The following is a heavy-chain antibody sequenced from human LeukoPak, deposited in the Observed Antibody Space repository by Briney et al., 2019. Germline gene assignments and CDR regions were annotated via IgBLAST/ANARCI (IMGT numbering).Heavy chain of an antibody. CDR1: GFIFSNYA. Sequence: PGGSLRLSCAASGFIFSNYAMSWVRQAPGKGLEWVSSIHGGGGSAYYADSVKGRFTVSRDDSKKTLSLQMSSLRAEDTAAYYCAKRPRKLQGTHFQHWGQGTLVTVSS. CDR3: AKRPRKLQGTHFQH. V-gene: IGHV3-23*01. CDR2: IHGGGGSA. J-gene: IGHJ1*01. D-gene: IGHD1-14*01.